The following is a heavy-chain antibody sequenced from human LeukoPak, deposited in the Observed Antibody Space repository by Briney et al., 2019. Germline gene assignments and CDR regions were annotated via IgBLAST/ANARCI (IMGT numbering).Heavy chain of an antibody. D-gene: IGHD3-22*01. CDR2: ITPSGST. V-gene: IGHV4-39*07. J-gene: IGHJ4*02. Sequence: SETLSLTCTVSGGSIGSSSYYWAWIRQPPGKGLEWIGEITPSGSTNYNPSLKSRVSISIDTSKKKLSLRLTSVTAADSAVYYCASSFYYDSRDYWGQGTLVTVSS. CDR3: ASSFYYDSRDY. CDR1: GGSIGSSSYY.